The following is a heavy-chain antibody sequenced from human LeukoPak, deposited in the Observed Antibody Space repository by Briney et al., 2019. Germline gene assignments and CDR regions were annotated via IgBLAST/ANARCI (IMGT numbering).Heavy chain of an antibody. D-gene: IGHD3-10*01. V-gene: IGHV4-34*01. Sequence: PSETLSLTCAVYGGSFSGYYWSWIRQPPGKGLEWIGEINHSGSTNYNPSLKSRVTISVDTSKNQFSLKLSSVTAADTAVYYCAKEGEVRDYFDYWGQGTLVTVSS. CDR3: AKEGEVRDYFDY. CDR2: INHSGST. J-gene: IGHJ4*02. CDR1: GGSFSGYY.